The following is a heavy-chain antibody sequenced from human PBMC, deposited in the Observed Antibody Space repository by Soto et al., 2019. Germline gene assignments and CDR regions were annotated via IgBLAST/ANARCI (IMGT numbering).Heavy chain of an antibody. D-gene: IGHD2-15*01. CDR3: AGERVECVYPEYFQH. J-gene: IGHJ1*01. Sequence: EVQLVESGGGLIQPGGSLRLSCAASGFTVSSNYMSWVRQAPGKGLEWVSVIYSGGSTYYADSVKGRFTISEDNSKNTLYLQMNSLRAQDTAVYYCAGERVECVYPEYFQHWGQGTMVTVSS. V-gene: IGHV3-53*01. CDR2: IYSGGST. CDR1: GFTVSSNY.